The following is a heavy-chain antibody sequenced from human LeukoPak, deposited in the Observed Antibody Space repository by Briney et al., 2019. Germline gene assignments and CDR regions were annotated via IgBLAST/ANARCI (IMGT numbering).Heavy chain of an antibody. CDR3: ARDSSSPRVKYFQH. CDR2: IFTSGST. J-gene: IGHJ1*01. V-gene: IGHV4-61*02. Sequence: PSETLSLTCTVSGGSIRTSSYYWSWIRQPAGKELQWIGRIFTSGSTNYNPSLKSRVTISVDTSKNQFSLKLSSVTAADTAVYYCARDSSSPRVKYFQHWGQGTLVTVSS. CDR1: GGSIRTSSYY. D-gene: IGHD6-6*01.